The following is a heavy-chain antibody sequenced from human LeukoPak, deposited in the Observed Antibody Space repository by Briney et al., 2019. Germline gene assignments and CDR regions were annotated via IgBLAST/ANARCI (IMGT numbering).Heavy chain of an antibody. J-gene: IGHJ3*02. Sequence: GGSLRLSCAASGFTFSSYAMSWVRQAPGKGLEWVSAISGSGGSTYYADSVKGRFTISRDNAKNSLYLQMNSLRAEDTAVYYCARDGYGGGAFDIWGQGTMVTVSS. CDR3: ARDGYGGGAFDI. V-gene: IGHV3-23*01. CDR2: ISGSGGST. D-gene: IGHD3-16*01. CDR1: GFTFSSYA.